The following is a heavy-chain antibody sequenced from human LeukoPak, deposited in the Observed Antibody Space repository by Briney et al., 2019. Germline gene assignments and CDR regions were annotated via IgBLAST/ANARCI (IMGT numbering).Heavy chain of an antibody. J-gene: IGHJ6*03. CDR3: ARVGNSYYYDYMDV. V-gene: IGHV3-23*01. Sequence: GGSLRLSCAASGLTLSSYGMSWVRQAAGKGLEWVSAISGSGGSTYYADSVKGRFTISRDNAETSLYLQMNSLRAEDTAVYYCARVGNSYYYDYMDVWGKGTTVTVSS. CDR2: ISGSGGST. CDR1: GLTLSSYG. D-gene: IGHD1-7*01.